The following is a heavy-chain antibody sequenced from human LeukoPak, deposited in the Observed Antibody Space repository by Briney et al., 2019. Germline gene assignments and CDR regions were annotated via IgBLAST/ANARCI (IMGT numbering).Heavy chain of an antibody. J-gene: IGHJ2*01. V-gene: IGHV4-30-2*02. CDR2: IYHSGST. CDR3: ARLSAAETVSWYFDL. D-gene: IGHD6-13*01. Sequence: KPSETLSLTCTVSGGSISSGGYYWSWIRQPPGKGLEWIGYIYHSGSTYYNPSLKSRVTISVDTSKNQFSLKLSSVTAADTAVYYCARLSAAETVSWYFDLWGRGTLVTVSS. CDR1: GGSISSGGYY.